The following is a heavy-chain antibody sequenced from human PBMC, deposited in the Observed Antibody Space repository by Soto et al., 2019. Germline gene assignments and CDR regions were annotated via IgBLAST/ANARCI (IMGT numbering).Heavy chain of an antibody. V-gene: IGHV1-2*04. CDR3: ARADGTYCSSTSCPGFGAFDI. CDR2: INPNSGGT. D-gene: IGHD2-2*01. J-gene: IGHJ3*02. Sequence: ASVKVSCKASGYTFTGYYMHWVRQAPGQGLEWMGWINPNSGGTNYAQKFQGWDTMTRDTSISTAYMELSRLRSDDTAVYYCARADGTYCSSTSCPGFGAFDIWGQGTMVTVSS. CDR1: GYTFTGYY.